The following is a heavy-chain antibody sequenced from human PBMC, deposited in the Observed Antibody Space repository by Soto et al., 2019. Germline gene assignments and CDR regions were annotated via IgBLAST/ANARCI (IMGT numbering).Heavy chain of an antibody. CDR3: AKYQPMTQPRPYFDY. D-gene: IGHD3-22*01. Sequence: EVQLLESGGDLIQPGGSLRLSCAASGFTFSTYAMSWVRQAPGKGLGWVSAISSSGGSTFYADSVKGRFTIPRDNSRKRLCLQMTSLRAEDTAIYYCAKYQPMTQPRPYFDYWGQGTLVTVSS. CDR2: ISSSGGST. CDR1: GFTFSTYA. V-gene: IGHV3-23*01. J-gene: IGHJ4*02.